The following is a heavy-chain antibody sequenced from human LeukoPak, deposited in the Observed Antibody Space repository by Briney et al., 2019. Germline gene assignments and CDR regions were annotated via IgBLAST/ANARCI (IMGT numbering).Heavy chain of an antibody. V-gene: IGHV5-51*01. CDR3: ARVSYYYCMDV. CDR2: IYHADSDT. Sequence: GESRKIPCQGSGYSFTSYWIGWVRQMPGKGLECYGVIYHADSDTRYSPSFQGQVTISADKSISTAYLQWSTLKASDTAMYYCARVSYYYCMDVWGKGTTVTVSS. J-gene: IGHJ6*03. CDR1: GYSFTSYW.